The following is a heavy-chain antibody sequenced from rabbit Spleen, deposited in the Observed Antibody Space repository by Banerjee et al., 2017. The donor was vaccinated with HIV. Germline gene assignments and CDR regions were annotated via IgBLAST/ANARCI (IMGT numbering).Heavy chain of an antibody. CDR2: IDSGSSGFT. D-gene: IGHD8-1*01. CDR1: GFSFSSNYY. V-gene: IGHV1S40*01. CDR3: ARDSGSSFSSYGMDL. J-gene: IGHJ6*01. Sequence: QSLEETGGDLVKPGASLTLTCTASGFSFSSNYYMCWVRQAPGKGLEWIACIDSGSSGFTYFASWAKGRFTISKTSSTTVTLQMTSLTAADTATYFCARDSGSSFSSYGMDLWGPGTLVTVS.